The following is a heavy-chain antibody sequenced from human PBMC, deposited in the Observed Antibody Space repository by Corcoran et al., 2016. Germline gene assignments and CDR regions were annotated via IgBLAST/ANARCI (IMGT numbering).Heavy chain of an antibody. CDR3: ARGYYDGSGFSNPFDN. Sequence: VQLQESGPGLVKPSETLSLTCSVSGDSMNGYYWSWIRQPPGKGLEWIGYIHYSGSSKYNPSIESRVTTSVDTSKNQFSLKLTSVTAADTAVYYCARGYYDGSGFSNPFDNWGRGTLVIVSS. CDR2: IHYSGSS. V-gene: IGHV4-59*01. D-gene: IGHD3-22*01. J-gene: IGHJ4*01. CDR1: GDSMNGYY.